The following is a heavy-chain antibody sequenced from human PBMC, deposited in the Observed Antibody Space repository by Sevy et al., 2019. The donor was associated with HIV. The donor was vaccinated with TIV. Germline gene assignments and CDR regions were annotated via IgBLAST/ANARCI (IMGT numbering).Heavy chain of an antibody. CDR1: GFTFSDYD. Sequence: GGSLRLSCAASGFTFSDYDMNWVRQAPGKGLEWVAAMSNDGSYKNHADSVKVRFTISRDKVKNTLYLQMNSLRVEDTDVYVCSRLFSCGVVCYDFDYWGQGAPVTVSS. D-gene: IGHD2-21*02. V-gene: IGHV3-30*04. CDR3: SRLFSCGVVCYDFDY. J-gene: IGHJ4*02. CDR2: MSNDGSYK.